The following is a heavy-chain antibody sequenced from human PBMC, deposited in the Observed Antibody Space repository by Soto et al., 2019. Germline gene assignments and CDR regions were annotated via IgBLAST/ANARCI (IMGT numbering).Heavy chain of an antibody. CDR3: AKDKVDCSSTSCSGDAFDI. Sequence: WGSLRLSCAASGFTFSSYAMSWVRQAPGKGLEWVSAISGSGGSTYYADSVKGRFTISRDNSKNTLYLQMNSLRAEDTAVYYCAKDKVDCSSTSCSGDAFDIWGQGTMVTVSS. D-gene: IGHD2-2*01. V-gene: IGHV3-23*01. CDR2: ISGSGGST. CDR1: GFTFSSYA. J-gene: IGHJ3*02.